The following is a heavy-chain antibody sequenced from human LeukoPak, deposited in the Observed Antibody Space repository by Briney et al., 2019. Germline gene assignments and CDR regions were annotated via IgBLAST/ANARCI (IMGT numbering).Heavy chain of an antibody. CDR2: ISGSGGST. D-gene: IGHD3-3*01. CDR1: GFTLSSYA. Sequence: GGSLRLSCAASGFTLSSYAMSWVRQAPGKGLEWVSAISGSGGSTYYADSVKGRFTISRDNSKNTLYLQMNSLRAEDTAVYYCAKGSSIYDFWSGRVMDVWGQGTTVTVSS. CDR3: AKGSSIYDFWSGRVMDV. J-gene: IGHJ6*02. V-gene: IGHV3-23*01.